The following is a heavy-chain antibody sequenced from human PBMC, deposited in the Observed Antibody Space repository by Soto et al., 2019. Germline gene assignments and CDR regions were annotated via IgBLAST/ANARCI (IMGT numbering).Heavy chain of an antibody. J-gene: IGHJ5*02. Sequence: GGSLRLSCAASGFTFSSYAMSWVRQAPGKGLEWVSAISGSGGSTYYADSVKGPFTISRDNSKNTLHLQMNSLRAEDTAVYYCAKFRDWNYSNWFDPWGQGTLVTVSS. CDR2: ISGSGGST. CDR3: AKFRDWNYSNWFDP. CDR1: GFTFSSYA. D-gene: IGHD1-7*01. V-gene: IGHV3-23*01.